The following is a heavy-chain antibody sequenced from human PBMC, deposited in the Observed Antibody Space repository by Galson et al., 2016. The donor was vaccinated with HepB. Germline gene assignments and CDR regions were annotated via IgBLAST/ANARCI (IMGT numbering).Heavy chain of an antibody. Sequence: SLRLSCAASGFTFNSYGMSWVRQAPGKGLEWVSSISGGGGSTDYAGSVKGRLTISRDNSKSTLYLHLNSLRAEDTAVYFCVKGLYGSGSSGDYWGQGTLVTVSS. J-gene: IGHJ4*02. V-gene: IGHV3-23*01. CDR2: ISGGGGST. D-gene: IGHD3-10*01. CDR3: VKGLYGSGSSGDY. CDR1: GFTFNSYG.